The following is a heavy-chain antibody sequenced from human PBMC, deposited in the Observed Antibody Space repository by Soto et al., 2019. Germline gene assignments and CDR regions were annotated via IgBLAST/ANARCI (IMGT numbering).Heavy chain of an antibody. CDR3: ARGYCTTNICDPWFDP. V-gene: IGHV5-51*01. Sequence: LGESLKISCTGVGYSFTSYWIGWVRQMPGKGLEWMGIIYPGDSDTRYSPSFQGQGTISADKSISTVYLQWSSLKASDTAMYYCARGYCTTNICDPWFDPWGQGTLVTVSS. CDR2: IYPGDSDT. J-gene: IGHJ5*02. CDR1: GYSFTSYW. D-gene: IGHD2-8*01.